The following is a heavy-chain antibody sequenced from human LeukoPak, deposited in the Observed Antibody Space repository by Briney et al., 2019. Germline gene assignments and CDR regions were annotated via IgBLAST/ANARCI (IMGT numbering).Heavy chain of an antibody. J-gene: IGHJ3*02. D-gene: IGHD2-15*01. CDR3: ARCPYCSSTDWGGSCYSRAFDI. CDR2: INHSGST. V-gene: IGHV4-34*01. Sequence: PSETLSLTCAVYGGSFSGYYWSWIRQPPGKGLGWIGEINHSGSTNYNPSLKSRVTISVDTSKNQFSLKLSSVTAADTAVYYCARCPYCSSTDWGGSCYSRAFDIWGQGTMVTVSS. CDR1: GGSFSGYY.